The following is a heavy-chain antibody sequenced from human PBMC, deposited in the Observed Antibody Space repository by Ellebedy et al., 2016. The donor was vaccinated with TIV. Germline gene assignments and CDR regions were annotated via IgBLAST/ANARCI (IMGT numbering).Heavy chain of an antibody. D-gene: IGHD4-17*01. CDR3: ARAYGDYAF. CDR1: GGSISSYY. CDR2: IYYSGST. Sequence: SETLSLXCTVSGGSISSYYWSWIRQPPGKGLEWIGYIYYSGSTNYNPSLKSRVTISVDTSKNQFSLKLSSVTAADTAVYYCARAYGDYAFWGQGTLVTVSS. J-gene: IGHJ4*02. V-gene: IGHV4-59*01.